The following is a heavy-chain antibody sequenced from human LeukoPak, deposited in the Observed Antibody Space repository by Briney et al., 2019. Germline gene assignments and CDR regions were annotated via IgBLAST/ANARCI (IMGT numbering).Heavy chain of an antibody. D-gene: IGHD3-16*01. CDR2: INHSGST. CDR1: GGSFSGYY. V-gene: IGHV4-34*01. CDR3: ASALGGRDY. Sequence: SETLSLTCAVYGGSFSGYYWSWIRQPPGKGLEWIGEINHSGSTYYNPSLKSRVTISVDRSKNQFSLKLSSVTAADTAVYYCASALGGRDYWGQGTLVTVSS. J-gene: IGHJ4*02.